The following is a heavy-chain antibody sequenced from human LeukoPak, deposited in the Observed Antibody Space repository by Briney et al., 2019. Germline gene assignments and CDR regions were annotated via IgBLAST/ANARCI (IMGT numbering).Heavy chain of an antibody. Sequence: GGSLRLSCAASGFTFSSYGMHWVRQAPGTGLEWVAVVSNDGISKYYTDPVKGRFTISRDNSENTRYLQMSSLRAEDTAVYYGARGENSKTYPVSGYWGQGTLVTVSS. J-gene: IGHJ4*02. CDR2: VSNDGISK. D-gene: IGHD2/OR15-2a*01. V-gene: IGHV3-30*03. CDR1: GFTFSSYG. CDR3: ARGENSKTYPVSGY.